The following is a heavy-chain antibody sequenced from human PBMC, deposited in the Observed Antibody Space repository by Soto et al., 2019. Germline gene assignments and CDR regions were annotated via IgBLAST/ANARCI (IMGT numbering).Heavy chain of an antibody. D-gene: IGHD3-3*01. Sequence: WWSLRLSCSASVFTFSSYDMHWVRQATGKGLEWVSAIGTAGDTYYPGSVKGRFTISRENAKNSLYLQMNSLRAGDTAVYYCAREGTIFGVVSGMDVWGQGTTVTVSS. J-gene: IGHJ6*02. CDR2: IGTAGDT. V-gene: IGHV3-13*01. CDR3: AREGTIFGVVSGMDV. CDR1: VFTFSSYD.